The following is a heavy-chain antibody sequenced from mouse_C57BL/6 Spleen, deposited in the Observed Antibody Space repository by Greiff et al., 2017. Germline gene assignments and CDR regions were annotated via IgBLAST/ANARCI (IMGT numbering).Heavy chain of an antibody. D-gene: IGHD1-1*01. CDR2: IDPSDSET. V-gene: IGHV1-52*01. CDR3: ARGQITTVPMDY. J-gene: IGHJ4*01. Sequence: VQLRQPGAELVRPGSSVKLSCKASGYTFTSYWMHWVKQRPIQGLEWIGNIDPSDSETHYNQKFKDKATLTVDKSSSTAYMQLSSLTSEDSAVYYCARGQITTVPMDYWGQGTSVTVSS. CDR1: GYTFTSYW.